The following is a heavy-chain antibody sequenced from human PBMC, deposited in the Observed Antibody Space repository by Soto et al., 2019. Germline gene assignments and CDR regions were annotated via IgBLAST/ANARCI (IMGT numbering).Heavy chain of an antibody. CDR3: VPYPFDY. CDR1: GYTLTELS. V-gene: IGHV1-24*01. J-gene: IGHJ4*02. CDR2: FDPEDGET. Sequence: ASVKVSCRVSGYTLTELSMHWVRQAPGKGLEWMGGFDPEDGETIYAQRFQGRVTMTEDTSTDTAYMELSSLRSEDTAVYYCVPYPFDYWGQGTLVTVSS. D-gene: IGHD3-16*01.